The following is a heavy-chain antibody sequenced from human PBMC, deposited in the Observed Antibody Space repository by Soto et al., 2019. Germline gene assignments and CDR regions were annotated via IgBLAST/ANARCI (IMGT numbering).Heavy chain of an antibody. CDR1: GGSISSSSYY. J-gene: IGHJ5*02. V-gene: IGHV4-39*01. Sequence: QLQLQESGPGLVKPSETLSLTCTVSGGSISSSSYYWGWIRQPPGKGLEWIGSIYYSGSTYYNPSLKSRVTISVDTSKNQCSLKLSSVTAADTAVYYCARHSVRFLEWSNWFDPWGQGTLVTVSS. D-gene: IGHD3-3*01. CDR3: ARHSVRFLEWSNWFDP. CDR2: IYYSGST.